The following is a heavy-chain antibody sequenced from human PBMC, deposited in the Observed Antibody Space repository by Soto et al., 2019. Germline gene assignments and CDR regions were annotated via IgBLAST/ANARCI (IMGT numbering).Heavy chain of an antibody. D-gene: IGHD3-3*01. CDR1: GFTFSNAW. J-gene: IGHJ4*02. CDR3: TTVLIGCWSGHPLRYLDY. CDR2: IKSKTDGGTT. Sequence: RLSCAASGFTFSNAWMNWVRQAPGKGLEWVGRIKSKTDGGTTDYAAPVKGRFTISRDDSKNTLYLQMNSLKTEDTAVYYCTTVLIGCWSGHPLRYLDYPGQGTLVIVSS. V-gene: IGHV3-15*07.